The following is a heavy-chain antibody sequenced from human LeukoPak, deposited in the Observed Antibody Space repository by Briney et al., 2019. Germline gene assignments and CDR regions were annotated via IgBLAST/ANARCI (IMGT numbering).Heavy chain of an antibody. Sequence: SETLSLTCAVYGGSFSGYYWSWIRQPAGKGLEWIGRIYTSGSTNYNPSLKSRVTISVDTSKNQFSLKLSSVTAADTAVYYCATDYDILTGSQGWGQGTLVTVSS. V-gene: IGHV4-59*10. CDR2: IYTSGST. CDR1: GGSFSGYY. CDR3: ATDYDILTGSQG. J-gene: IGHJ4*02. D-gene: IGHD3-9*01.